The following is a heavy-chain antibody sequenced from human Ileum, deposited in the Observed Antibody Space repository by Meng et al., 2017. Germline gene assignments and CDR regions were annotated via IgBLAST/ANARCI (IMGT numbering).Heavy chain of an antibody. D-gene: IGHD6-13*01. J-gene: IGHJ4*02. CDR3: ARPPPVGSSLDY. Sequence: GESLKISCAVSGCDVGSYYMSWIRQAPGKGLEWVSTLRGDGRIYYADSVKGRFTISRDNSKNTLYLQMNSLRPEDTAVYYCARPPPVGSSLDYWGPGTLVTVSS. CDR2: LRGDGRI. V-gene: IGHV3-66*02. CDR1: GCDVGSYY.